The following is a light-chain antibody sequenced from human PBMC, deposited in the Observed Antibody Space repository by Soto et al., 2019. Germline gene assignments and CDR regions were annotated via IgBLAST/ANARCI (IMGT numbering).Light chain of an antibody. V-gene: IGLV1-44*01. J-gene: IGLJ3*02. Sequence: QAVVTQPPSASGTPGQRVTISCSGSSSNVESNTVNWYQQLPGTAPKLLIYANSNRPSGVPDRFSGSKSGTSASLAITGLQTEDEADYYCQSYDSTLSEWVFGGGTKLTVL. CDR1: SSNVESNT. CDR3: QSYDSTLSEWV. CDR2: ANS.